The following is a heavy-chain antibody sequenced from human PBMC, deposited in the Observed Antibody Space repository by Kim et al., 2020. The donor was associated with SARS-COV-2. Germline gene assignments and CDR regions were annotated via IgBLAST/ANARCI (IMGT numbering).Heavy chain of an antibody. CDR3: AREATPGPGGYYYHVIDI. Sequence: GGSLRLSCAASRFSFSIYWMTWVRQAPGKGLEWVASIKQDGSQTYYMDSVKGRFTISRDNARNSLYLQMNRLRVEDSAVYSCAREATPGPGGYYYHVIDIWGHGTTVSVAS. CDR1: RFSFSIYW. J-gene: IGHJ6*02. D-gene: IGHD2-15*01. V-gene: IGHV3-7*03. CDR2: IKQDGSQT.